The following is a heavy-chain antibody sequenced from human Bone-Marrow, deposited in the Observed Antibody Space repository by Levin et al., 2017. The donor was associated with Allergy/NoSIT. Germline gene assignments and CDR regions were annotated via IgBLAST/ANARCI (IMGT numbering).Heavy chain of an antibody. Sequence: SETLSLTCALSGGSISSGCSSWSWIRQPPGKGLEWIGYIFHTGSTYYNSSLKSRVTISVDRSKNQFPLKLTSVTAADTAVYYCARSVTMIRGGFDPWGQGILVTVSS. V-gene: IGHV4-30-2*01. D-gene: IGHD3-10*01. CDR2: IFHTGST. CDR3: ARSVTMIRGGFDP. J-gene: IGHJ5*02. CDR1: GGSISSGCSS.